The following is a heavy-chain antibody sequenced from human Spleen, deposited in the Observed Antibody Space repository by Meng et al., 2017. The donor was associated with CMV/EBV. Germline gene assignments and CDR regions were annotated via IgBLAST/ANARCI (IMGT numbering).Heavy chain of an antibody. CDR1: GFTVSSNY. J-gene: IGHJ4*02. CDR3: ARDPSYDSNYLDF. CDR2: ISYDGGNQ. V-gene: IGHV3-30*03. Sequence: GESLKISCAASGFTVSSNYMSWVRQAPGKGLEWVALISYDGGNQYYADSVKGRFTISRDSSKNTLYLQMNSLRAEDTAVYFCARDPSYDSNYLDFWGQGTLVTVSS. D-gene: IGHD3-22*01.